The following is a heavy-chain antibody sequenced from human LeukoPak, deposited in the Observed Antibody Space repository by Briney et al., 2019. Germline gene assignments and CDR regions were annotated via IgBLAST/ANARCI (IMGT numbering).Heavy chain of an antibody. Sequence: SETLSLTCTVSGGSISSSSYYWGWIRQPPGKGLEWIGSIYYSGSTYYNPSLKSRVTISVDTSKSQFSLKLSSVTAADTAVYYCARSVTYYDFWSGYYRTGGYYYYYMDVWGKGTTVTVSS. V-gene: IGHV4-39*07. CDR2: IYYSGST. CDR3: ARSVTYYDFWSGYYRTGGYYYYYMDV. D-gene: IGHD3-3*01. CDR1: GGSISSSSYY. J-gene: IGHJ6*03.